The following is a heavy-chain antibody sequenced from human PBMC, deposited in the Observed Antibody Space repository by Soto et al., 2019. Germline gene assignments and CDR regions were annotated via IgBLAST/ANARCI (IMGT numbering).Heavy chain of an antibody. D-gene: IGHD5-18*01. Sequence: VQLVESGGGVVQPGRSLRLSCAASGFTFSTYGMHWVRQAPGKGLEWVSVTSYDGSDKSYADSVKGRFTISRDNSKNTLYLQMNSLRPEDTAVYYCAKGRGYSHGLPFDYWGQGTLVSVSS. CDR3: AKGRGYSHGLPFDY. CDR1: GFTFSTYG. V-gene: IGHV3-30*18. J-gene: IGHJ4*02. CDR2: TSYDGSDK.